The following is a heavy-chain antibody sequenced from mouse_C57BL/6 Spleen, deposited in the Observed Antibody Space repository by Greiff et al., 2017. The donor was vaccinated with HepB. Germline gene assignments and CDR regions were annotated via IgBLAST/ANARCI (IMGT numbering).Heavy chain of an antibody. CDR3: AIYYGNSWFAY. D-gene: IGHD2-1*01. V-gene: IGHV1-66*01. CDR2: IYPGSGNT. Sequence: QVQLQQSGPELVKPGASVKISCKASGYSFTSYYIHWVKQRPGQGLEWIGWIYPGSGNTKYNEKFKGKATLTADTSSSTAYMQVSSLTSEDSAVYYCAIYYGNSWFAYWGQGTLVTVSA. CDR1: GYSFTSYY. J-gene: IGHJ3*01.